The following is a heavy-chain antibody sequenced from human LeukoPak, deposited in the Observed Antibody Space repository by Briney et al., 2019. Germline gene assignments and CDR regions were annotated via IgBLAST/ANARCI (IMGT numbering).Heavy chain of an antibody. CDR2: IKEDGTET. V-gene: IGHV3-7*03. Sequence: PGRSLRLSCAVSGFTFSTCVMVWVRQPPGKGLEWVANIKEDGTETYYVDSVKGRFTISRDNAKNSLYLQMNSLRVEDTAVYYCAKEGRSLQTYWGQGTLVTVSS. CDR3: AKEGRSLQTY. J-gene: IGHJ4*02. CDR1: GFTFSTCV. D-gene: IGHD5-24*01.